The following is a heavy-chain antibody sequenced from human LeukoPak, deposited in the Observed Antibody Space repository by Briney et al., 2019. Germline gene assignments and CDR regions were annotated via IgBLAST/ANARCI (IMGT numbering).Heavy chain of an antibody. J-gene: IGHJ4*02. Sequence: GESLKISCKGSGYRFTSYWIGWVRQMPGNGLEWMGIIYPGDSDTRYSPSFQGQVTNSADKSISTAYLQWSSLKASDTAMYYCARTTYYDILAGYYNYFDYWGQGTLVTVSS. CDR2: IYPGDSDT. CDR3: ARTTYYDILAGYYNYFDY. CDR1: GYRFTSYW. D-gene: IGHD3-9*01. V-gene: IGHV5-51*01.